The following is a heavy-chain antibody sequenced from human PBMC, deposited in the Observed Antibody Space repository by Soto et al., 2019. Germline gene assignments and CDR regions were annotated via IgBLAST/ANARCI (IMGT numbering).Heavy chain of an antibody. J-gene: IGHJ6*04. D-gene: IGHD3-10*01. CDR1: GGSFSGYY. CDR2: INHSGST. CDR3: ASGLRWYYYGSGSPV. V-gene: IGHV4-34*01. Sequence: SETLSLTCAVYGGSFSGYYWSWIRQTPGKGLEWIGEINHSGSTNYNPSLKSRVTTSVDTSKNQFSLKLSSVTAADTAVYYCASGLRWYYYGSGSPVWGKGNTVTVSS.